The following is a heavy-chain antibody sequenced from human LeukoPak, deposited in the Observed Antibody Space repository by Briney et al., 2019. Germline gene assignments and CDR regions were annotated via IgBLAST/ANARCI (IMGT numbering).Heavy chain of an antibody. V-gene: IGHV4-30-2*01. CDR2: IYHSGTT. Sequence: PSETLSLTCTVSGGSISSGDNSWSWIRQPPGKGLEWIGYIYHSGTTYYKPSLKSRVTISVDRSKNQFSLRLSSVTAADTAVYYCARAPGYYGSGSPYFDSWGQGTLVTVSS. CDR3: ARAPGYYGSGSPYFDS. CDR1: GGSISSGDNS. J-gene: IGHJ4*02. D-gene: IGHD3-10*01.